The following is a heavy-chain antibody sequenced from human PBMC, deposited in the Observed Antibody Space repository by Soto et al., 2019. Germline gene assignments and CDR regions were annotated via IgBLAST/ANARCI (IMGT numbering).Heavy chain of an antibody. D-gene: IGHD2-2*01. CDR3: ARELPAVSTGSYYYNGMDV. J-gene: IGHJ6*02. V-gene: IGHV1-46*04. CDR1: GQTFSTYF. CDR2: INPSGART. Sequence: SVKGSCKASGQTFSTYFVHWVRQAPGQGLEWMGIINPSGARTTYAQKLQGRVTMTRDTSTSTVYMELSSLRSEDTAVYYCARELPAVSTGSYYYNGMDVWGQGTTGTVSS.